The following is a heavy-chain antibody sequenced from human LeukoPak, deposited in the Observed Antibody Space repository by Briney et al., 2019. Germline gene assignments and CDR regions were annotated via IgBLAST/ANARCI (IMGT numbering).Heavy chain of an antibody. CDR1: GYTFTSYD. D-gene: IGHD3-10*01. V-gene: IGHV1-8*01. Sequence: ASVKVSCKASGYTFTSYDINWVRQATGHGIEWMGWMNPNSGNTGYAQKFQGRVTMTRNTSISTAYMELSSLRSEDTAVYYCARRPPRYYSVNWFDPWGQGTLVTVSS. CDR2: MNPNSGNT. J-gene: IGHJ5*02. CDR3: ARRPPRYYSVNWFDP.